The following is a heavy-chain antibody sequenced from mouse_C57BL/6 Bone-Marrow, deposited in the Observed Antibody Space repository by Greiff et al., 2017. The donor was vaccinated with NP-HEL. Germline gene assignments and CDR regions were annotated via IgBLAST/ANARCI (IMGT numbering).Heavy chain of an antibody. CDR2: IWGVGST. Sequence: VQLQQSGPGPVAPSQSLSITCTVSGFSLTSYGVDWVRQSPGKGLEWLGVIWGVGSTNYNSALKSRLSISKDNSKSQVFLKMNSLQTDDTAMYYCARSNYYGSSPYYAMDYWGQGTSVTVSS. D-gene: IGHD1-1*01. CDR3: ARSNYYGSSPYYAMDY. V-gene: IGHV2-6*01. CDR1: GFSLTSYG. J-gene: IGHJ4*01.